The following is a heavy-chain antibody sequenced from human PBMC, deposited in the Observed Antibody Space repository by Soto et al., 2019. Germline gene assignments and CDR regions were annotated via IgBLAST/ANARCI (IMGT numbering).Heavy chain of an antibody. Sequence: SETLSLTCTVSGGSISSYYWSWIRQPPGKGLEWIGYIYYSGSTNYNPSLKSRVTISVDTSKNQFSLKLSSVTAADTAVYYCASTHYYDSSGYSDYWGQGTLVTVSS. CDR1: GGSISSYY. CDR3: ASTHYYDSSGYSDY. V-gene: IGHV4-59*01. CDR2: IYYSGST. D-gene: IGHD3-22*01. J-gene: IGHJ4*02.